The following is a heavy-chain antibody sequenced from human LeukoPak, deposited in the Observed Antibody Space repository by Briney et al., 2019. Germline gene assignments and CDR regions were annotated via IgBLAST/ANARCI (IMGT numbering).Heavy chain of an antibody. CDR1: GGSFSGYY. CDR2: INHSGST. J-gene: IGHJ4*02. CDR3: ARRTSGPAPLFDY. V-gene: IGHV4-34*01. Sequence: PSETLSLTCAVYGGSFSGYYWSWIRQPPGKGLEWIGEINHSGSTNYNPSLKSRVTISVDTSKNQFSLKLSSVTAADTAVYYCARRTSGPAPLFDYWGQGTLVTVSS. D-gene: IGHD1-7*01.